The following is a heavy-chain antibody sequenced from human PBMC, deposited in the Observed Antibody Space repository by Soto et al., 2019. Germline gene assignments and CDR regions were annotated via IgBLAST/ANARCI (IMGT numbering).Heavy chain of an antibody. CDR2: IIPIFGTA. CDR3: ARGGVISYGMDV. CDR1: GGTFSSYA. Sequence: SVKVSCKASGGTFSSYAISWVRQAPGQGLEWMGGIIPIFGTANYAQKFQGRVTITADESTSTAYMELSSLRSEDTAVYYCARGGVISYGMDVWGQGTTVTVSS. D-gene: IGHD6-13*01. V-gene: IGHV1-69*13. J-gene: IGHJ6*02.